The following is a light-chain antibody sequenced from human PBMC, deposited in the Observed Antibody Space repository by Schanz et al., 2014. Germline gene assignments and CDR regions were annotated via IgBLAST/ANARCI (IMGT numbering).Light chain of an antibody. Sequence: EIVLTQSPGTLSLSPGERATLSCRASQSVSSSYLAWYQQKPGQAPRLLIHYASARATGTPDRFSGSGSGTDFTLTISRLEPEDFAVYYCQQYGNSPPTFGRGTKVEIK. CDR1: QSVSSSY. J-gene: IGKJ1*01. CDR2: YAS. CDR3: QQYGNSPPT. V-gene: IGKV3-20*01.